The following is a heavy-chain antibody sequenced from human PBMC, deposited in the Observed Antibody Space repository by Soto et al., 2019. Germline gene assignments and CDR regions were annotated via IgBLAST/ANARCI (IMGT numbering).Heavy chain of an antibody. CDR2: IYWNDDK. CDR1: GISLSTSGVG. CDR3: ARGLATLPVFAFDV. J-gene: IGHJ3*01. V-gene: IGHV2-5*01. D-gene: IGHD6-6*01. Sequence: SGPTLVNPTQALTLTCSLSGISLSTSGVGLGWIRQTPGKALEWLALIYWNDDKHYSPSLKSRLTITKDTSKNQAVLTMTNMDPVDTATYYCARGLATLPVFAFDVWGQGTVVTVSS.